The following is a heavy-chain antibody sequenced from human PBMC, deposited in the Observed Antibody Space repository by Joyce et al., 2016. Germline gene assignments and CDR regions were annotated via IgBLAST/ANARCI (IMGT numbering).Heavy chain of an antibody. CDR2: IDPGDFHT. CDR3: ARRVAGTKHFDV. CDR1: GFSFTTYW. V-gene: IGHV5-10-1*01. Sequence: EVRLVQSGAEVKKPGESLRISCLGSGFSFTTYWITWVRQMPGKGLEWMGRIDPGDFHTTYRPSFQGHVTISADKSINTAYLQWTSLKASDTAMYYCARRVAGTKHFDVWGRGTLVIVSS. D-gene: IGHD6-13*01. J-gene: IGHJ2*01.